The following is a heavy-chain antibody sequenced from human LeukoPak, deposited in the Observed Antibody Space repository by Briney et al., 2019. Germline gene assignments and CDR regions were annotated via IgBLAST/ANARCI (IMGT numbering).Heavy chain of an antibody. V-gene: IGHV3-66*02. CDR1: GFSVSSNF. J-gene: IGHJ3*02. D-gene: IGHD3-22*01. CDR2: FYRSGTT. Sequence: GGSLRLSCVASGFSVSSNFMSWVRQAPGKGLEWVSSFYRSGTTYYGDSVKGRFTTSRDHSMNTVFLQMNGLGPEDTAVYYCARYYDSSGYTQGAFDIWGQGTMVTVS. CDR3: ARYYDSSGYTQGAFDI.